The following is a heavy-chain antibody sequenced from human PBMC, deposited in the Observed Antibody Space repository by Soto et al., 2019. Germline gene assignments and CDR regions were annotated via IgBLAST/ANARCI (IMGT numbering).Heavy chain of an antibody. CDR1: GFTFSRYS. D-gene: IGHD3-9*01. Sequence: EVQLVESGGGLVQPGGSLRLSCAASGFTFSRYSMNWVRQAPGKGLECISYISSSSSTIYYADSVKGRFTISRDNAENSLYLQMNRLRAEDTAVYYCARGSGATTYYAILTGYYGAYWGQGTLVTVSS. CDR2: ISSSSSTI. V-gene: IGHV3-48*01. CDR3: ARGSGATTYYAILTGYYGAY. J-gene: IGHJ4*02.